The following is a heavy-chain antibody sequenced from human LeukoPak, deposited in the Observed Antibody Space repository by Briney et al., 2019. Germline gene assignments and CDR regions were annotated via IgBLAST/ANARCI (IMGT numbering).Heavy chain of an antibody. CDR3: APIFGDYSDFDY. CDR1: GGSFSNYY. V-gene: IGHV4-34*01. Sequence: SETLPLTCAVYGGSFSNYYWSSIRQPPGKGLEWIGEITHSGSTNYNPSLKSRVSISVDTSKNQFSLRATSPTDGDTAVYYCAPIFGDYSDFDYWGQGTLVTVSS. D-gene: IGHD4-17*01. CDR2: ITHSGST. J-gene: IGHJ4*01.